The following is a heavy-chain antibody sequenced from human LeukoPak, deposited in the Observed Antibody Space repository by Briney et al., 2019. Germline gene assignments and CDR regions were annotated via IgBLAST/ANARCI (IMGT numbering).Heavy chain of an antibody. V-gene: IGHV1-8*01. CDR2: MNPNSGNT. CDR1: GYTFTSYD. Sequence: ASVKVSCKASGYTFTSYDTNWVRQATGQGLEWMGWMNPNSGNTGYAQKFQGRVTMTRNTSISTAYMELSSLRSEDTAVYYCARGAYCTNGVCYTDYFDYWGQGTLVTVSS. CDR3: ARGAYCTNGVCYTDYFDY. J-gene: IGHJ4*02. D-gene: IGHD2-8*01.